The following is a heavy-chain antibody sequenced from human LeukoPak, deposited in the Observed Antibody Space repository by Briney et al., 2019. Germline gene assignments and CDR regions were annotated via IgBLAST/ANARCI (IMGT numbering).Heavy chain of an antibody. Sequence: ASVTVSCKASGYTFTRQYMHWVRQAPGQGLEWMGWINPNSGGTNYAQKIQGRVTMTWDTSISTAYMELSSLTSDVSAVYYCARCGSDGWSFDYWAGEPRSPSPQ. V-gene: IGHV1-2*02. CDR3: ARCGSDGWSFDY. CDR1: GYTFTRQY. D-gene: IGHD5-24*01. CDR2: INPNSGGT. J-gene: IGHJ4*02.